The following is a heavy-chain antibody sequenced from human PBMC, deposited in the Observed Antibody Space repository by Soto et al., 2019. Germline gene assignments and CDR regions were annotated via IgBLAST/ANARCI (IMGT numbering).Heavy chain of an antibody. CDR2: ISYDGSNK. D-gene: IGHD4-17*01. Sequence: QVQLVESGGGVVQPGRSLRLSCAASGFTFSSYAMHWVRQAPGKGLEWVAVISYDGSNKYYADSVKGRFTISRDNSKNTLYLQMNSLRAEDTAVYHCARTRSVAVTTLGYWGQGTLVTVSS. CDR1: GFTFSSYA. V-gene: IGHV3-30-3*01. J-gene: IGHJ4*02. CDR3: ARTRSVAVTTLGY.